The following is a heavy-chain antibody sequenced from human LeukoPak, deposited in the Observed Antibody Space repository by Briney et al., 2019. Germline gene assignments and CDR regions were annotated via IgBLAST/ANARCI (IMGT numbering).Heavy chain of an antibody. V-gene: IGHV3-23*01. CDR3: ARGTYGLRIDNWFDP. Sequence: GGSLRLSCAASGFTFSSYAMSWVRQAPGKGLEWVSAISGSGGSTYYADSVKGRFTISRDNAKNTLYLQMNSLRAEDTAVYYCARGTYGLRIDNWFDPWGQGTLVTVSS. CDR1: GFTFSSYA. D-gene: IGHD1-26*01. J-gene: IGHJ5*02. CDR2: ISGSGGST.